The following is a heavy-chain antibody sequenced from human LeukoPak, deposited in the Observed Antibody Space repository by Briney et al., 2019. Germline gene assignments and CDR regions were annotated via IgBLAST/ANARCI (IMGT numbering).Heavy chain of an antibody. V-gene: IGHV4-31*03. CDR2: IHYSGST. D-gene: IGHD3-3*01. J-gene: IGHJ5*02. CDR3: ARDAVDFSGWFDP. CDR1: GGSISSGGYF. Sequence: SETLSLTCSVSGGSISSGGYFWSWIRQHPGKGLEWIGYIHYSGSTYYNPSLKSRISMSVDTSTNQFPLKLSSVTAADTAVYYCARDAVDFSGWFDPWGQGTLVTVSS.